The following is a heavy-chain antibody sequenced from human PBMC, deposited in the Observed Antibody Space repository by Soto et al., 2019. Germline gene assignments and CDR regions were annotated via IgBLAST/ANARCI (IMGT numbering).Heavy chain of an antibody. CDR1: GGSISSSSYY. CDR2: IYYSGST. J-gene: IGHJ3*02. D-gene: IGHD2-15*01. V-gene: IGHV4-39*01. Sequence: SETLSLTCTVSGGSISSSSYYWGWIRQPPGKGLEWIGSIYYSGSTYYNTSLKSRVTISVDTSKNLFSLKLSSVTAADTALYYCARADVVVAANYPHDAFDIWGQGTMVTVSS. CDR3: ARADVVVAANYPHDAFDI.